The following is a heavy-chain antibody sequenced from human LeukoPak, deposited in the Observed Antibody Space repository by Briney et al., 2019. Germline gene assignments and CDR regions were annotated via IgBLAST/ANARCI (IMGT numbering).Heavy chain of an antibody. D-gene: IGHD1-26*01. CDR3: ARDQSIAGPTTADY. V-gene: IGHV3-74*01. J-gene: IGHJ4*02. CDR2: INTDASNT. CDR1: GFTFSRFW. Sequence: GRCLRLSCAASGFTFSRFWTHWVRQAPGKGLVWVSRINTDASNTIYADSVKGRFTISRDNAKNTLYLQTNSLRAEDTAVYYCARDQSIAGPTTADYWGQGTLVTVSS.